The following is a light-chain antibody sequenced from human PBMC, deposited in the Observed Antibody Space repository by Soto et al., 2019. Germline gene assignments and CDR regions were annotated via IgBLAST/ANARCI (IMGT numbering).Light chain of an antibody. J-gene: IGLJ2*01. CDR1: SSDVGGYNY. CDR2: EVS. V-gene: IGLV2-8*01. Sequence: QSVLTQPPSASGSPGQSVTISCTGTSSDVGGYNYVSWYQQHPGKAPKLMIYEVSKRPSGVPDRFSGSKSGNTASLTVSGLQAEDEADYYCISYAGSNKVFGGGTQLTVL. CDR3: ISYAGSNKV.